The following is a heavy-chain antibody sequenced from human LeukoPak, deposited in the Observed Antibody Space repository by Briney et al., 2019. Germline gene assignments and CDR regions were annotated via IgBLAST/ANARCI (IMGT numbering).Heavy chain of an antibody. J-gene: IGHJ3*02. CDR3: ARESLYYYDSRI. Sequence: GGALRLSCVASGFTFRTYWMSWVREAPGKGLEWVANIKEDGSEKYYVDSMRGRFTISRDNAKRSLYLQMNSLRAEDTAVYYCARESLYYYDSRIWGQGTMVT. CDR2: IKEDGSEK. D-gene: IGHD3-22*01. CDR1: GFTFRTYW. V-gene: IGHV3-7*05.